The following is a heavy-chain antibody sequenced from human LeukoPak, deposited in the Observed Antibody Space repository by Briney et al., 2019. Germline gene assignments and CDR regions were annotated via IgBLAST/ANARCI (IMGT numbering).Heavy chain of an antibody. D-gene: IGHD2-15*01. CDR3: SRPGYCSGDTCYVAFDI. J-gene: IGHJ3*02. V-gene: IGHV3-30*02. CDR1: GFTFSSYG. CDR2: IRYDGSNK. Sequence: GGSLRLSCAASGFTFSSYGMHWVRQAPGKGLEWVAFIRYDGSNKYYADSVKGRFTISRDNSKNTLYLQMNSLRAEDTAVYYCSRPGYCSGDTCYVAFDIWGPGIMVTVSS.